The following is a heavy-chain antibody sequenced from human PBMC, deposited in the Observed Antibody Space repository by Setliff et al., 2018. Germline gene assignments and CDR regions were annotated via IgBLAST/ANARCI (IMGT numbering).Heavy chain of an antibody. CDR3: AKDFGSTWLNYFDY. J-gene: IGHJ4*02. CDR2: ITSGSSNI. D-gene: IGHD6-13*01. V-gene: IGHV3-21*04. Sequence: GESLKISCAASGFTFSTYSMNWVRQAPGKGLEWVASITSGSSNIWYADSVKGRFTISRDNAKNSLYMQMNSLSAEDTALYYCAKDFGSTWLNYFDYWGQGTLVTVSS. CDR1: GFTFSTYS.